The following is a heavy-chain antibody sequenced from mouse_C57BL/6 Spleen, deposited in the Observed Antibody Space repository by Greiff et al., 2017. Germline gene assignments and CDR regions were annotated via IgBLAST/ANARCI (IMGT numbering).Heavy chain of an antibody. CDR3: TLYYYGSSY. V-gene: IGHV14-4*01. D-gene: IGHD1-1*01. CDR2: IDPENGDT. Sequence: VQLQQSGAELVRPGASVKLSCTASGFNIKDDYMHWVKQRPEQGLEWIGWIDPENGDTEYASKFQGKATIPADTSSNTAYLQLSSLTSEDTAVYYCTLYYYGSSYWGQGTTLTVSS. CDR1: GFNIKDDY. J-gene: IGHJ2*01.